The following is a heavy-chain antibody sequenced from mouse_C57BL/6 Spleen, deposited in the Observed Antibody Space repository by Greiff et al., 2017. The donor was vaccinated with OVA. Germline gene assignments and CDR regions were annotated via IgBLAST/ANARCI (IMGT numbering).Heavy chain of an antibody. CDR2: ISSGSSTI. CDR1: GFTFSDYG. J-gene: IGHJ2*01. Sequence: EVKLIASGGGFINPVVFLKLSCAASGFTFSDYGMHWVRQAPEKGLEWVAYISSGSSTIYYADTVKGRFTIARDNAKNTRFLQMTSLRSEDTAMYYCARRGDFYYFDYWGQGTTLTVSS. CDR3: ARRGDFYYFDY. V-gene: IGHV5-17*01.